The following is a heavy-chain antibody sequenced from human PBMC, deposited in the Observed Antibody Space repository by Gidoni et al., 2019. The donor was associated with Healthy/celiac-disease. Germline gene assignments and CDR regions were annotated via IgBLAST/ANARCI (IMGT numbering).Heavy chain of an antibody. Sequence: EVQLVESGGGLVQPGGSLRLSCAASGFTFLSSWIRWVRQAPGKGLEGVANIKQDGSEKYYVDSVKGRFTISRDNAKNSLYLQINSLRAEDTAVYYCAREGEQQLAYYYYYYGMDVWGQGTTVTVSS. CDR3: AREGEQQLAYYYYYYGMDV. V-gene: IGHV3-7*03. CDR2: IKQDGSEK. D-gene: IGHD6-13*01. CDR1: GFTFLSSW. J-gene: IGHJ6*02.